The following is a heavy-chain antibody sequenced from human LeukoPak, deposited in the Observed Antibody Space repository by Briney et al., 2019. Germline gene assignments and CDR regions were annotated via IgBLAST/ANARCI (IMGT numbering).Heavy chain of an antibody. J-gene: IGHJ4*02. Sequence: GGSRRLSCAASGFTFSSYWMSWVRQAPGKELEWVANIKQDGSEKYYVDSVKGRFTISRDNAKNSLCLQMNSLRAEDTAVYYCARVGVVATSLDYWGQGTLVTVSS. V-gene: IGHV3-7*03. CDR3: ARVGVVATSLDY. D-gene: IGHD5-12*01. CDR2: IKQDGSEK. CDR1: GFTFSSYW.